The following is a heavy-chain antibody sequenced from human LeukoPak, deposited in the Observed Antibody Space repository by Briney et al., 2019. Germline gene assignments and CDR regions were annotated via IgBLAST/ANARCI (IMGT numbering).Heavy chain of an antibody. CDR2: TYYSSKWYN. V-gene: IGHV6-1*01. CDR3: ARAPHGSGCDY. Sequence: SQTLSLTCAISGDSVSSNSATWIWLRQSPSRGLEWLGRTYYSSKWYNDYGLSVRSRITVNPDTSTNQFSLQLNSVTPEDTAVYYCARAPHGSGCDYWSRGTLITVSS. CDR1: GDSVSSNSAT. D-gene: IGHD6-19*01. J-gene: IGHJ4*02.